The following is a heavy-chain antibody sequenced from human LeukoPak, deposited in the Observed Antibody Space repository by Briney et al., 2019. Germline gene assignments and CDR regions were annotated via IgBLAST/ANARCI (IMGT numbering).Heavy chain of an antibody. D-gene: IGHD1-26*01. Sequence: SLKLSSTASVATFTRYAISWARQAPGPGLEWMGGIIPIFGTAIYAQKFQGRVTITTDESTSTAYMELSSMRSEDTAVYYCARAHQKWEPYGGLLDDGGQGTLVTVSA. V-gene: IGHV1-69*05. J-gene: IGHJ4*02. CDR2: IIPIFGTA. CDR3: ARAHQKWEPYGGLLDD. CDR1: VATFTRYA.